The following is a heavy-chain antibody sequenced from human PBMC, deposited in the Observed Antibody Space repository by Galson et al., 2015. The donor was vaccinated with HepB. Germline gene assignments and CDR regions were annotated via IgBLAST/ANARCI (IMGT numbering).Heavy chain of an antibody. CDR2: IYWDDDK. J-gene: IGHJ3*02. V-gene: IGHV2-5*02. D-gene: IGHD3-22*01. CDR1: GFSLSTSGVG. CDR3: AHGRHYYDSSGYYPGNDAFDI. Sequence: LVKPTQTLPLTCTFSGFSLSTSGVGVGWIRQPPGKALEWLALIYWDDDKRYSPSLKSRLTITKDTSKNQVVLTMTNMDPVDTATYYCAHGRHYYDSSGYYPGNDAFDIWGQGTMVTVSS.